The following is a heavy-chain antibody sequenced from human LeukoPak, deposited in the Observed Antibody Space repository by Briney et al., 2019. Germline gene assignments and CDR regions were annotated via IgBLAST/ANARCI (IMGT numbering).Heavy chain of an antibody. D-gene: IGHD6-19*01. CDR3: ARSEGIAVAGTVGFADY. Sequence: ASVKVSYKASGYTFTSYGISWVRQAPGQGLEWMEWISAYYGNTNYAQKLQGRVTMTTDTSTSTAYMELRSLRSDDTAVYYCARSEGIAVAGTVGFADYWGQGTLVTVSS. CDR1: GYTFTSYG. CDR2: ISAYYGNT. J-gene: IGHJ4*02. V-gene: IGHV1-18*01.